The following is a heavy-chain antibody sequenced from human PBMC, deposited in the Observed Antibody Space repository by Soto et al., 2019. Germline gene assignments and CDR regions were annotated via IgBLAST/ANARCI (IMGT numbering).Heavy chain of an antibody. CDR1: GGSISSGGYY. CDR2: IYYSGST. D-gene: IGHD1-1*01. Sequence: SEALSRTCTVSGGSISSGGYYWSWIRQHPGKGLEWIGYIYYSGSTYYNPSLKSRVTISVDTSKNQFSLKLSSVTAADTAVYYCASVNQLAPNRNASDICGQATTVIVSS. CDR3: ASVNQLAPNRNASDI. V-gene: IGHV4-31*03. J-gene: IGHJ3*02.